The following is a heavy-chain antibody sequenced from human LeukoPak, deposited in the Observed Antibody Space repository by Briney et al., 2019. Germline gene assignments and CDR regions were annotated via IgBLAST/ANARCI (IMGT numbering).Heavy chain of an antibody. D-gene: IGHD3-22*01. CDR1: GGSFSGYY. CDR3: ARGETDSSGYPLDY. V-gene: IGHV4-34*01. J-gene: IGHJ4*02. CDR2: INHSGST. Sequence: SETLSLTCAVYGGSFSGYYWSWIRQPPGKGLEWIGEINHSGSTNHNPSLKSRVTISVDTSKNQFSLKLSSVTAADTAVYYCARGETDSSGYPLDYWGQGTLVTVSS.